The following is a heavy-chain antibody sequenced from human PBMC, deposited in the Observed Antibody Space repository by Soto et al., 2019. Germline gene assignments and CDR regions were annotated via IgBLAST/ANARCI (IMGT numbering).Heavy chain of an antibody. CDR2: VNPILSMS. D-gene: IGHD3-10*01. J-gene: IGHJ4*02. CDR1: GDTFSFYS. CDR3: ATSYGSGYRAFDY. V-gene: IGHV1-69*04. Sequence: QVQLVQSGAEVKRPGSSAKVSCKASGDTFSFYSINWVRQAPGLRLEWMGRVNPILSMSNYAQRFQGRVTMTADKSTSTAYMELSGLRSEDTAMYYCATSYGSGYRAFDYWGQGALVTVSS.